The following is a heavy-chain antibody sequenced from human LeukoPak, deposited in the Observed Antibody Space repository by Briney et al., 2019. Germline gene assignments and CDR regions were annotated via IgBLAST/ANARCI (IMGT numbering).Heavy chain of an antibody. D-gene: IGHD2-21*01. J-gene: IGHJ4*02. CDR1: GGSISSGSYY. V-gene: IGHV4-61*02. CDR3: AATQIYVDPTAPIHY. Sequence: SETLSLTCTVSGGSISSGSYYWSWLRQPAGKGLEWIGRFYTSGGTNYNPSLKRRGSISLDTSKNQLSLLLSSVTAADTAAYYCAATQIYVDPTAPIHYWGQGTLVTDSS. CDR2: FYTSGGT.